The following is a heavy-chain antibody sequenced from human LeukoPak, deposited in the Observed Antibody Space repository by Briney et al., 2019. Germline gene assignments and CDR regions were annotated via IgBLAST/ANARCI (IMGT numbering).Heavy chain of an antibody. V-gene: IGHV4-34*01. CDR1: GGSFSGYY. J-gene: IGHJ4*02. D-gene: IGHD5-12*01. CDR3: TRGGKWLRFPSGY. CDR2: INHSGST. Sequence: SETLSLTCAVYGGSFSGYYWSWIRQLPGKGLEWIGEINHSGSTNYNPSLKSRVTISVDTSKNQFSLKLSSVTAADTAVYYCTRGGKWLRFPSGYWGQGTLVTVSS.